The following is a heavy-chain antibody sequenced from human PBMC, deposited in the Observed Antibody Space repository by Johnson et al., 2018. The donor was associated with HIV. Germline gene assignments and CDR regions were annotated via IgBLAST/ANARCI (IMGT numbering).Heavy chain of an antibody. D-gene: IGHD1-26*01. V-gene: IGHV3-23*04. CDR1: GFTFSSYA. J-gene: IGHJ3*02. CDR2: ISGSGGST. Sequence: VQLVESGGGLVQPGRSLRLSCAASGFTFSSYAMSWVRQAPGKGLEWVSPISGSGGSTYYADSVKGRFTLSRDNSENTLYLQMNSRRAENPAVYYCARDWASGSYFWGRGAFDIWGQGTMVTVSS. CDR3: ARDWASGSYFWGRGAFDI.